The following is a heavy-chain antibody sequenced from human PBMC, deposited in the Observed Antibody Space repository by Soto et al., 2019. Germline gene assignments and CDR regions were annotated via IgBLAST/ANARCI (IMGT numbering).Heavy chain of an antibody. CDR2: ISSSGSTI. CDR1: EFSVGNAW. J-gene: IGHJ5*02. V-gene: IGHV3-11*01. D-gene: IGHD2-15*01. Sequence: PGGSLRLSCAASEFSVGNAWMRWVRQAPGKGLEWVSYISSSGSTIYYADSVKGRFTISRDNAKNSLYLQMNSLRAEDTAVYYCARTIVVVVAATRWNWFDPWGQGTQVTSPQ. CDR3: ARTIVVVVAATRWNWFDP.